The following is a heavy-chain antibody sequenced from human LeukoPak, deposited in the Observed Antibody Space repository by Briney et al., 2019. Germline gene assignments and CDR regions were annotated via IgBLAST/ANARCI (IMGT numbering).Heavy chain of an antibody. D-gene: IGHD4-11*01. Sequence: SETLSLTCTVSGGSISSYYWSWIRQPPGKGLEWIGYIYYSGSTNYNPSLKSRVTISVDTSKNQFSLKLSSVPAADTAVYYCAGTTSDYSYYGMDVWGQGTTVTVSS. J-gene: IGHJ6*02. CDR1: GGSISSYY. CDR2: IYYSGST. CDR3: AGTTSDYSYYGMDV. V-gene: IGHV4-59*08.